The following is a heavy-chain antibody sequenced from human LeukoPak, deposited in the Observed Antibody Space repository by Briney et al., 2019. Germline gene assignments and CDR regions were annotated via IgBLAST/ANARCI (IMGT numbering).Heavy chain of an antibody. CDR3: AKGDIVVMPAGMPRGSVGHF. CDR1: GFTFSSYG. J-gene: IGHJ4*02. D-gene: IGHD2-2*01. V-gene: IGHV3-30*02. CDR2: IRYDGSNK. Sequence: GGSLRLSCAASGFTFSSYGMHWVRQAPGRGLEWVAFIRYDGSNKYYADSVKGRFTISRDNSKNTLFLQMNSLRAEDTAVYYCAKGDIVVMPAGMPRGSVGHFWGQGALVTVSS.